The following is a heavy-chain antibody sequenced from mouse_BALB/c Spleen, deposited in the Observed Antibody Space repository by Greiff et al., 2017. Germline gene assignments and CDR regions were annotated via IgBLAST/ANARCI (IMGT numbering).Heavy chain of an antibody. Sequence: EVKLMESGPGLVKPSQSLSLTCTVTGYSITSDYAWNWIRQFPGNKLEWMGYISYSGSTSYNPSLKSRISITRDTSKNQFFLQLNSVTTEDTATYYCARWGYDYAMDYWGQGTSVTVSS. CDR3: ARWGYDYAMDY. D-gene: IGHD2-2*01. CDR1: GYSITSDYA. J-gene: IGHJ4*01. CDR2: ISYSGST. V-gene: IGHV3-2*02.